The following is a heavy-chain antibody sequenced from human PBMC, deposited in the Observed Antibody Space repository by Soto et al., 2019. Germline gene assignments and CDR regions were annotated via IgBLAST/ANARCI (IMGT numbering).Heavy chain of an antibody. Sequence: PGGSLRLSCAASGFTFSSYWMHWVRQAPGKGLVWVSRINSDGSEKYYVDSVKGRFTISRDNAKNSLYLQMNSLRAEDTAVYYCARDGFDNWNDLAWGQGTLVTVSS. CDR3: ARDGFDNWNDLA. CDR2: INSDGSEK. CDR1: GFTFSSYW. V-gene: IGHV3-74*01. D-gene: IGHD1-1*01. J-gene: IGHJ5*02.